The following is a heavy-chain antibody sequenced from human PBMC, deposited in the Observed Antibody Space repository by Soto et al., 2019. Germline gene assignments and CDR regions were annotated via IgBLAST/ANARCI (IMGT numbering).Heavy chain of an antibody. CDR3: ARLRGDFWTSYTWFAP. J-gene: IGHJ5*02. V-gene: IGHV4-39*01. Sequence: PSETLSLTCTVSGGSIGSSSYYWGWIRQPPGRGLEWIGSIYYSGSTYYNPSLKSRVTISVDTSKNQFSLKLSSVTAADTAVYYCARLRGDFWTSYTWFAPGGQETLVTVSS. CDR2: IYYSGST. CDR1: GGSIGSSSYY. D-gene: IGHD3-3*01.